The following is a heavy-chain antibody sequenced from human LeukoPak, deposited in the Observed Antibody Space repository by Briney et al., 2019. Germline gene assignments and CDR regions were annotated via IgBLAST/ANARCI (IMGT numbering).Heavy chain of an antibody. CDR3: ARDRSPFGDPDWFDP. V-gene: IGHV3-48*01. CDR2: ISSSSSTI. D-gene: IGHD3-10*01. J-gene: IGHJ5*02. CDR1: GFTFSSYS. Sequence: GGSLRLSCAASGFTFSSYSMNWVRQAPGKGLEWVSYISSSSSTIYYADSVKGRFTISRDNSKNTLYLQMNSLRAEDTAVYYCARDRSPFGDPDWFDPWGQGTLVTVSS.